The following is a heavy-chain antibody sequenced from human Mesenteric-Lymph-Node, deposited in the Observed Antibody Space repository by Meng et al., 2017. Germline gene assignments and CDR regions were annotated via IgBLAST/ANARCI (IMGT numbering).Heavy chain of an antibody. V-gene: IGHV3-7*01. J-gene: IGHJ4*02. CDR2: IKQDGSEK. CDR3: ARVRPGIYFDY. Sequence: GESLKISCAASGFTFSAYWMTWVRQAPGKGLEWVANIKQDGSEKYYVDSVKGRFTISRDNTKNSLYLQMNSLRAEDTAVYYCARVRPGIYFDYWGQGTLVTVSS. CDR1: GFTFSAYW.